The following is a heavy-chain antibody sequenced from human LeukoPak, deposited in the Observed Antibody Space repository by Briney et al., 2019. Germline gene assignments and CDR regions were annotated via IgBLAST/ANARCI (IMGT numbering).Heavy chain of an antibody. CDR3: ARANDYGDIRGVPFVY. CDR1: GFTFSNYA. V-gene: IGHV3-66*01. J-gene: IGHJ4*02. D-gene: IGHD4-17*01. CDR2: IYSGGST. Sequence: PGGSLRLPCEASGFTFSNYAMNWVRQAPGKGLEWVSVIYSGGSTYYSDSVKGRFTISRDNSKNTLYLQMNSLRADDTAVYYCARANDYGDIRGVPFVYWGQGTLVTVSS.